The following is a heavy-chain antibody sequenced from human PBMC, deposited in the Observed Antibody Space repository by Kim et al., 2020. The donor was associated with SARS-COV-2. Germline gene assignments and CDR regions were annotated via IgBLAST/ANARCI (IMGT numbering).Heavy chain of an antibody. V-gene: IGHV3-23*03. D-gene: IGHD3-10*01. J-gene: IGHJ4*02. CDR3: ATQAPYGSGSLGY. CDR1: GFTFSDYA. Sequence: GGSLRLSCAASGFTFSDYAMGWVRQAPGKGLEWVSVIYTEEGRTKYADSVRGRFTISRDNSRATVYLQMDSLRVEDTAVYYCATQAPYGSGSLGYWGQGTLVTVSS. CDR2: IYTEEGRT.